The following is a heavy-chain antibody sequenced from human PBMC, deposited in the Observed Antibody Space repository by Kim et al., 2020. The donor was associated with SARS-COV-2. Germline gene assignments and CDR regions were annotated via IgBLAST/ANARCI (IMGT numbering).Heavy chain of an antibody. V-gene: IGHV1-69*13. CDR3: ASLTNDYGDYKPMGYYFYGMDV. CDR1: GGTFSNYA. D-gene: IGHD4-17*01. CDR2: IIPIFGTA. Sequence: SVKVSCKASGGTFSNYAFSWVRQAPGQGLEWMGGIIPIFGTANYAEKFQGRVTINADEFTSTAYMELSSLRSEDTAVYYCASLTNDYGDYKPMGYYFYGMDVWGQGTTVTVSS. J-gene: IGHJ6*02.